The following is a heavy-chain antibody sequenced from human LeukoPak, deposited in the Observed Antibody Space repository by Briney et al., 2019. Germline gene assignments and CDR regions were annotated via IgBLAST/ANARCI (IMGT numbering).Heavy chain of an antibody. V-gene: IGHV4-59*08. CDR3: ARLPSVGPNAFDI. Sequence: SETLSLTCTVSGGSISNYYWYWIRQPPGKGLESIGYFHDNGWTKYNPSLKSRVTMSLDTSKNQFSLNLTSVTAADTAVYYCARLPSVGPNAFDIWGRGTMVTVSS. CDR1: GGSISNYY. CDR2: FHDNGWT. D-gene: IGHD1-26*01. J-gene: IGHJ3*02.